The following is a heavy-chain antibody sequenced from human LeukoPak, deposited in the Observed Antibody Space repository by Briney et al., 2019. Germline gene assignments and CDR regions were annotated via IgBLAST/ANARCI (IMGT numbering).Heavy chain of an antibody. CDR2: INPNSGGT. D-gene: IGHD6-13*01. CDR3: ARLEQQLVRYFDY. CDR1: GYTFTGYY. Sequence: ASVKVSCKASGYTFTGYYMHWVRQAPGQGLEWMGWINPNSGGTNYAQKFQGRVTMTRDTSISTAYMELSRLRSDDTAVYYCARLEQQLVRYFDYWGQGTLVTVSS. V-gene: IGHV1-2*02. J-gene: IGHJ4*02.